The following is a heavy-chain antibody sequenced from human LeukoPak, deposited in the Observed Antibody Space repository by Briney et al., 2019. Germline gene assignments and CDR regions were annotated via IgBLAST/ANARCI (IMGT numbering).Heavy chain of an antibody. D-gene: IGHD3-10*01. J-gene: IGHJ4*02. Sequence: SETLSLTCAVYGGSFSGYYWSWIRQPPGKGLEWIGEINHSGSTNYNPSLKSRVTISVDTSKNQFSLKLSSVTAADTAVYYCASTPTMVRGVFDYWGQGTLVTVSS. CDR2: INHSGST. CDR1: GGSFSGYY. CDR3: ASTPTMVRGVFDY. V-gene: IGHV4-34*01.